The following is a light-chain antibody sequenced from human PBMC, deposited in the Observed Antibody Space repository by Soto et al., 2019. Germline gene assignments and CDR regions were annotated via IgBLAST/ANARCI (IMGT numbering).Light chain of an antibody. V-gene: IGKV3-20*01. J-gene: IGKJ1*01. Sequence: EIVWTQSPGTLSLSPGERATLSCRASQSVSSSYLAWYQQKPGQAHRLLIYGASSRATGIPDRFRGSGSGTDVTLTISRLEPEDFAVYYCQQYGSSPWTFGQGTKVEIK. CDR3: QQYGSSPWT. CDR2: GAS. CDR1: QSVSSSY.